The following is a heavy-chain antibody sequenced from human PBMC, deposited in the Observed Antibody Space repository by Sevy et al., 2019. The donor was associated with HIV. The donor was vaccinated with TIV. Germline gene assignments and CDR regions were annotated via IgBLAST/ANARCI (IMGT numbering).Heavy chain of an antibody. CDR2: ISGSSGTT. Sequence: GGSLRLSCAASGLTFSNYVMSWVRQAPGKGLEWLSVISGSSGTTYAAESVKGRFTISRDNSKNTLYLHMSSLGAEDTAVYYCARNLSPSGAFDISGQGTRVTVSS. D-gene: IGHD6-25*01. V-gene: IGHV3-23*01. CDR3: ARNLSPSGAFDI. CDR1: GLTFSNYV. J-gene: IGHJ3*02.